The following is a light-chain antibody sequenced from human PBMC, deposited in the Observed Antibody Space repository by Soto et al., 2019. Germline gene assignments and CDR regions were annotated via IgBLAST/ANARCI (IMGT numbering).Light chain of an antibody. CDR2: GAS. J-gene: IGKJ1*01. Sequence: EVVMTQSPATLSVSPGERVTFSCRASQSVTTNLAWYQQKPGQPPRLLIYGASTRATGVPGRFSGSGSGTEFTLTISSLQSEDFAVYYCQQYNDWWTFGQGTKVEIK. CDR1: QSVTTN. CDR3: QQYNDWWT. V-gene: IGKV3-15*01.